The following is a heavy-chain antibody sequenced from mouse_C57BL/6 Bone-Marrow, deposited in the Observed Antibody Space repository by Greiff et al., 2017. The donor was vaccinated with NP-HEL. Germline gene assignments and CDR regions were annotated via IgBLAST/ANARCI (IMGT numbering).Heavy chain of an antibody. J-gene: IGHJ3*02. D-gene: IGHD2-4*01. CDR3: ARVCQGGLRG. CDR1: GYTFTSYW. CDR2: IDPSDSYT. Sequence: QVQLQQPGAELVRPGTSVKLSCKASGYTFTSYWMHWVKQRPGQGLEWIGVIDPSDSYTNYNQKFKGKATLTVDTSSSTAYMQLSSLTSEDSAVYYCARVCQGGLRGWGQGTLVTVSA. V-gene: IGHV1-59*01.